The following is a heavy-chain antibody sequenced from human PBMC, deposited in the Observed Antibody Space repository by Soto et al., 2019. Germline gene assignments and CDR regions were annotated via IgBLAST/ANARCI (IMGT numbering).Heavy chain of an antibody. J-gene: IGHJ5*02. V-gene: IGHV4-30-2*01. CDR2: TYHSGNP. CDR3: XXXXXXXXXXXFDP. CDR1: GDTISTGGYS. Sequence: QLQLQESGSRLVKSSETLSLTCAVSGDTISTGGYSWAWIRQPPGKALEWIGHTYHSGNPYYNPSLMIRVIXSVDRXKNQXXLKLXXVTXXXXAXXYXXXXXXXXXXXXFDPXGQGTLVTVSS.